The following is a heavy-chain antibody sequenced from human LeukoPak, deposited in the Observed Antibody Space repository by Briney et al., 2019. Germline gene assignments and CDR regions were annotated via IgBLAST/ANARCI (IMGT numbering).Heavy chain of an antibody. CDR3: ARGSDYGDYTGLKNDY. Sequence: GGSLRLSCAASGFTFSSYWMSWVRQAPGKGLEWVANIKQDGSEKYYVDSVKGRFTISRDNAKNSLYLQMNSLRAEDTAVYYCARGSDYGDYTGLKNDYWGQGTLVTVSS. V-gene: IGHV3-7*01. D-gene: IGHD4-17*01. CDR2: IKQDGSEK. J-gene: IGHJ4*02. CDR1: GFTFSSYW.